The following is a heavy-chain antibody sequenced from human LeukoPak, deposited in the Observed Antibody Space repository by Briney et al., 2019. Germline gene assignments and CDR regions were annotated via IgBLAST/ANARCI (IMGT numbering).Heavy chain of an antibody. CDR1: GGSISSSSYC. CDR3: ARGDDYSNYEDY. V-gene: IGHV4-39*01. J-gene: IGHJ4*02. D-gene: IGHD4-11*01. CDR2: IYYSGST. Sequence: SETLSLTCTVSGGSISSSSYCWGWIRQPPGKGLEWIGSIYYSGSTYYNPSLKSRVTISVDTSKNQFSLKLSSVTAADTAVYYCARGDDYSNYEDYWGQGTLVTVSS.